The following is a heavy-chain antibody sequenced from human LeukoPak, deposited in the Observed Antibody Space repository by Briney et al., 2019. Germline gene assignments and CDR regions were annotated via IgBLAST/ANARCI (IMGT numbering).Heavy chain of an antibody. CDR3: AKDPDSSGWYLYDAFDI. CDR2: ISGSGGST. CDR1: GFTFDDYA. V-gene: IGHV3-23*01. J-gene: IGHJ3*02. Sequence: GGSLRLSCAASGFTFDDYAMSWVRQAPGKGLEWVSAISGSGGSTYYADSVKGRFTISRDNSKNTLYLQMNSLRAEDTAVYYCAKDPDSSGWYLYDAFDIWGQGTMVTVSS. D-gene: IGHD6-19*01.